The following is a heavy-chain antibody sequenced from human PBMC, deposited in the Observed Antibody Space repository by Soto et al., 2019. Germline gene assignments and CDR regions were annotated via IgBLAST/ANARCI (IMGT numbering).Heavy chain of an antibody. J-gene: IGHJ4*02. CDR1: GFTFSSYA. CDR3: TRDSPDYYDSSGPLDY. V-gene: IGHV3-23*01. Sequence: GVLRLSCAASGFTFSSYAMSWVRQAPGKGLEWVSAISGSGGSKYYADSVKGRFTISRDNSKNTLYLQMNSLIAEDTAVYYCTRDSPDYYDSSGPLDYWGQGTLVTVSS. D-gene: IGHD3-22*01. CDR2: ISGSGGSK.